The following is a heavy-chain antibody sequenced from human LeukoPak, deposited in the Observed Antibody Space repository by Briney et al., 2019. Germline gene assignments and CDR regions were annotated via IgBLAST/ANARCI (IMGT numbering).Heavy chain of an antibody. CDR1: GFTFSSYG. CDR3: AKIIAAANRPTFDY. V-gene: IGHV3-23*01. Sequence: GGSLRLSCAASGFTFSSYGMHWVRQAPGKGLEWVSAISGSGSYTYYGDSVKGRFTISRDNSKNTIYLQMNSLRAEDTAVYYCAKIIAAANRPTFDYWGQGTLVTVSS. CDR2: ISGSGSYT. D-gene: IGHD6-13*01. J-gene: IGHJ4*02.